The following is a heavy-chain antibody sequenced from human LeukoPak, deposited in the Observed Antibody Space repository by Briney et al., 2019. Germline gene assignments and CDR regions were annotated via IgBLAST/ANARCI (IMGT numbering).Heavy chain of an antibody. D-gene: IGHD3-3*01. Sequence: SETLSLTCTVSGGSISSYYWSWIRQPPGKGLEWIGYIYYSGSTNYNPSLKSRVTISVDTSKNQFSLKPSSVTAADTAVYYCARIRTLRSGYSFDYWGQGTLVTVSS. V-gene: IGHV4-59*01. J-gene: IGHJ4*02. CDR3: ARIRTLRSGYSFDY. CDR1: GGSISSYY. CDR2: IYYSGST.